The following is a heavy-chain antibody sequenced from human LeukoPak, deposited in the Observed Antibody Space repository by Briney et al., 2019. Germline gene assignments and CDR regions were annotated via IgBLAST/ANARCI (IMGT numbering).Heavy chain of an antibody. CDR3: ARDQGYYYDSSGYIY. D-gene: IGHD3-22*01. CDR1: GFTFSNYW. Sequence: PGGSLRLSCEASGFTFSNYWMSWVRQAPGKGLEWVANIKKDGSEKYYVDSVKGRFTISRDNSKNTLYLQMNSLRAEDTAVYYCARDQGYYYDSSGYIYWGQGTLVTVSS. V-gene: IGHV3-7*01. J-gene: IGHJ4*02. CDR2: IKKDGSEK.